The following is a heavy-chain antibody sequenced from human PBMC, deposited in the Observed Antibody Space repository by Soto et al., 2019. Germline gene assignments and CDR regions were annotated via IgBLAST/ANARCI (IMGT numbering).Heavy chain of an antibody. J-gene: IGHJ4*03. D-gene: IGHD6-19*01. V-gene: IGHV3-23*01. CDR3: SKRPTSDLYFPFSGNFEN. CDR2: ITFNAGST. Sequence: GGSLRLSCVASEFTFKNFAMSWVRQAPGKGLEWVSSITFNAGSTFYAGSVKGRFTISRDNSNNTLYLEMNNLRAEYTAVYFFSKRPTSDLYFPFSGNFENWGQGTLLTVFS. CDR1: EFTFKNFA.